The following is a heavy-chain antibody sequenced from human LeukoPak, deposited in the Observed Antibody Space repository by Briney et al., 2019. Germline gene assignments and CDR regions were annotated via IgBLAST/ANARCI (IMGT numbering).Heavy chain of an antibody. D-gene: IGHD3-3*01. V-gene: IGHV4-59*01. CDR1: GGSISSYY. J-gene: IGHJ4*02. CDR3: ARVITIFGVSRDSYYFDY. Sequence: TSETLSLTCTVSGGSISSYYWSWIRQPPGKGLEWIGYIYYSGSTNYNPSLKSRVTISVDTSKNQFSLKLSSVTAADTAAYYCARVITIFGVSRDSYYFDYWGQGTLVTVSS. CDR2: IYYSGST.